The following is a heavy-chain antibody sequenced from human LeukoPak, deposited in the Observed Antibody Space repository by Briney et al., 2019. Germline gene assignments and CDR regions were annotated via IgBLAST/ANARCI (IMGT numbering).Heavy chain of an antibody. CDR3: ASFGGYDLGDY. V-gene: IGHV1-69*05. Sequence: GASVKVSCKASGGTFSSYAISWVRQAPGQGLEWMGGIIPIFGTANYAQKFQGRVTITTDESTSTAYMELSSLRSEDTAVYYCASFGGYDLGDYWGQGTLVTVSS. D-gene: IGHD5-12*01. J-gene: IGHJ4*02. CDR1: GGTFSSYA. CDR2: IIPIFGTA.